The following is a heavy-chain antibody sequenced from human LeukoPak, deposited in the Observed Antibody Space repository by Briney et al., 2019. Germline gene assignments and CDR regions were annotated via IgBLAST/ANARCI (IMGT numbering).Heavy chain of an antibody. Sequence: MSSETLSLTCAVYGGSFSGYYWSWIRQPPGKGLEWIGEINHSGSTNYNPSLKSRVTISVDTSKNQFSLKLSSVTAADTAVYYCARIYPHGSGPAWGQGTLVTVSS. V-gene: IGHV4-34*01. CDR1: GGSFSGYY. D-gene: IGHD3-10*01. CDR2: INHSGST. CDR3: ARIYPHGSGPA. J-gene: IGHJ4*02.